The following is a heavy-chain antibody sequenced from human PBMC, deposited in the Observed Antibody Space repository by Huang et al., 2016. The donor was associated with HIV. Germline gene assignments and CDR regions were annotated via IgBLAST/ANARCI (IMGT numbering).Heavy chain of an antibody. CDR1: GFSLCTSEVG. CDR2: IYSDDDK. J-gene: IGHJ4*02. D-gene: IGHD3-22*01. Sequence: QITLKESGPMLVKPTQTLTLTCTFSGFSLCTSEVGVGWIRQPPGKDLEWLARIYSDDDKRYRPSLKSRRTITKDTSRNQVVLTMTNMDPVDTGTYYCAHSAFGTSGYYFRMHFDYWGQGALVTVSS. CDR3: AHSAFGTSGYYFRMHFDY. V-gene: IGHV2-5*02.